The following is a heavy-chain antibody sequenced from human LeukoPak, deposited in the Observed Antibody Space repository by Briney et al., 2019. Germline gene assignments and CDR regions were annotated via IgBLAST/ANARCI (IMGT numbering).Heavy chain of an antibody. CDR2: IYHSGST. V-gene: IGHV4-38-2*02. CDR3: AREVASQYYYYYYMDV. J-gene: IGHJ6*03. D-gene: IGHD5-12*01. CDR1: GYSISSGYY. Sequence: PSGTLSLTCTVSGYSISSGYYWGWIRQPPGKGLEWIGSIYHSGSTYYNPSLKSRVTISVDTSKNQFSLKLSSVTAADTAVYYCAREVASQYYYYYYMDVWGKGTTVTVSS.